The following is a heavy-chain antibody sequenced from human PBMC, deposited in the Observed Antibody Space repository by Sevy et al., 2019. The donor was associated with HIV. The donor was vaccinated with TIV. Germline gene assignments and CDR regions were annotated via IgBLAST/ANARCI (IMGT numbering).Heavy chain of an antibody. CDR2: IRQDGGEK. CDR1: GFTFSDYW. D-gene: IGHD6-19*01. V-gene: IGHV3-7*04. J-gene: IGHJ4*02. Sequence: GGSLRLSCAGSGFTFSDYWMTWVRQAPGKGLEWVANIRQDGGEKYYADSVEGRFTIPRDNAKNSVYLQMNSLRAEDTAVYYCVRAIGVASSYWGQGTLVTVSS. CDR3: VRAIGVASSY.